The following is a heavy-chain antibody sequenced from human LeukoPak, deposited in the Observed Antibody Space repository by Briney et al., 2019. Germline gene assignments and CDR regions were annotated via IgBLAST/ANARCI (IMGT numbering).Heavy chain of an antibody. J-gene: IGHJ3*02. CDR3: ARERDGYTHDAFDI. CDR2: ISRNGVAT. D-gene: IGHD5-24*01. V-gene: IGHV3-43*01. CDR1: GLTFADYT. Sequence: PGGSLRLSCAASGLTFADYTMHWVRQAPGKCLEWVSLISRNGVATKYADSVKGRFTISRDNAKNSLYVQMNSLRAEDTAVYYCARERDGYTHDAFDIWGQGTMVTVSS.